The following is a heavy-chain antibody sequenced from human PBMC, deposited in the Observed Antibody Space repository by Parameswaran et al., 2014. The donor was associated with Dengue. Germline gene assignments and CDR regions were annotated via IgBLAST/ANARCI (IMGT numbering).Heavy chain of an antibody. J-gene: IGHJ4*02. CDR2: MNPNSGNT. V-gene: IGHV1-8*01. Sequence: WVRQAPGQGLEWMGWMNPNSGNTGYAQKFQGRVTMTRSTSIRTAYMELSSLRSDDTAVYYCARSYMTIQSMAYWGQGTLVTVSS. CDR3: ARSYMTIQSMAY. D-gene: IGHD3-3*01.